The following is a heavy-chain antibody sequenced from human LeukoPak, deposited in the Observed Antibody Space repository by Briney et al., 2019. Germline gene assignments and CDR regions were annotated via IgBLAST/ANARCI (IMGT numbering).Heavy chain of an antibody. CDR2: ISGSGGST. CDR3: ARAGSIVGAVGYFDY. CDR1: GFTFSSYS. D-gene: IGHD1-26*01. J-gene: IGHJ4*02. Sequence: GGSLRLSCAASGFTFSSYSMNWVRQAPGKGLEWVSAISGSGGSTYYADSVKGRFTISRDNSKNTLYLQMNSLRAEDTAVYYCARAGSIVGAVGYFDYWGQGTLVTVSS. V-gene: IGHV3-23*01.